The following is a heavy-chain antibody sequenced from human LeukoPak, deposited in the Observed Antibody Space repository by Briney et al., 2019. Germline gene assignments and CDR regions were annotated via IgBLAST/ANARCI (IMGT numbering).Heavy chain of an antibody. CDR3: ARDHHSSGWYPFDY. D-gene: IGHD6-19*01. Sequence: GGSLRLSCAASGFTFSSYSMNWVRQAPGKGLEWVSSISSSSSYVYYADSVKGRFTISRDNAKNSLYLQMNSLRAEDTAVYYCARDHHSSGWYPFDYWGQGTLVTVSS. J-gene: IGHJ4*02. CDR2: ISSSSSYV. CDR1: GFTFSSYS. V-gene: IGHV3-21*01.